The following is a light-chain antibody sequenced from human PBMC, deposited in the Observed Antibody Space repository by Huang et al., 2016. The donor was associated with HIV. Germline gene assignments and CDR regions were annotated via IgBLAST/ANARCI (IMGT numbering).Light chain of an antibody. V-gene: IGKV1-5*03. CDR3: QQYNSYPFT. CDR2: KAS. J-gene: IGKJ3*01. Sequence: DIQMTQSPSTVSASVGDSVTITCRASQSINSWLAWYQQKPGKAPKLLIYKASNLESGVPSRFSGSESWTEFTLAISSLQPDDFATYYCQQYNSYPFTFGPGTKVDIK. CDR1: QSINSW.